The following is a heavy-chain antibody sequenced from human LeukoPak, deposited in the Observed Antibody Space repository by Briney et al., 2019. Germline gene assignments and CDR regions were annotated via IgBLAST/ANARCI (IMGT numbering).Heavy chain of an antibody. CDR2: FDPEDGET. Sequence: GASVKVSCKVSGYTLTELSMHWVRRAPGEGREWMGGFDPEDGETICAQKFHGRVTMTDDTSTDTAYMELSSLRSEDTAVYYCAADLPPRSIFIWGQGTLVTVSS. CDR3: AADLPPRSIFI. J-gene: IGHJ4*02. CDR1: GYTLTELS. V-gene: IGHV1-24*01. D-gene: IGHD4-11*01.